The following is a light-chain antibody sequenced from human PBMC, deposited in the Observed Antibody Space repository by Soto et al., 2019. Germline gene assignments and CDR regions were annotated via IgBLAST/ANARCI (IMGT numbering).Light chain of an antibody. CDR3: QQYYSTLPIT. J-gene: IGKJ5*01. CDR1: RSVLYSSNNKNY. Sequence: DIVMTQSPDSLAVSLGERATINFKSSRSVLYSSNNKNYLAWYQQKPGQPPKLLIYWASTRESGVPDRFSGSGSGTDFTLTISSLQAEDVAVYYCQQYYSTLPITFGQGTRLEIK. V-gene: IGKV4-1*01. CDR2: WAS.